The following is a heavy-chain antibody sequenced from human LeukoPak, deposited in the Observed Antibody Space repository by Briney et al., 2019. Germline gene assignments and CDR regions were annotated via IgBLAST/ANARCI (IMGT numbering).Heavy chain of an antibody. V-gene: IGHV3-30-3*01. CDR2: ISYDGSNK. D-gene: IGHD6-19*01. CDR3: ASGQWLVPDY. Sequence: GGPLRLSCAASGFTFSSYAMHWVRQAPGKGLEWVAVISYDGSNKYYADSVKGRFTISRDNSKNTLYLQMNSLRAEDTAVYYCASGQWLVPDYWGQGTLVTVSS. J-gene: IGHJ4*02. CDR1: GFTFSSYA.